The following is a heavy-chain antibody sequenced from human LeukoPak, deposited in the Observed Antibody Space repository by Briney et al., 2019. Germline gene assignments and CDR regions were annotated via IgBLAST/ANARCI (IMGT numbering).Heavy chain of an antibody. Sequence: GGSLRLSCAASGFTFSSYWMTWVRQAPGKGLEWVANIKQDGSEKYYVDSVKGRFAISRDNAKNSLYLQMNSLRAEDTAVYYCARGTAYYYDSSGYYHYYFDYWGQGTLVTVSS. CDR2: IKQDGSEK. J-gene: IGHJ4*02. CDR3: ARGTAYYYDSSGYYHYYFDY. V-gene: IGHV3-7*01. D-gene: IGHD3-22*01. CDR1: GFTFSSYW.